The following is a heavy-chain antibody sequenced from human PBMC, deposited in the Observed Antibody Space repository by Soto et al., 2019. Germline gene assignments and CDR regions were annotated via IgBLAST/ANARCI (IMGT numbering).Heavy chain of an antibody. Sequence: QVQLVESGGGVVQPGRSLRLSCAASGFTFSSYSIHWVRQAPGKGLEWVGVIAYDGNNKYYADSVKGRFTISRDNSKNTLFLQMNSLGAEDMAVYYCATDLGGYYDVDVWGQGTSLTVSS. V-gene: IGHV3-30-3*01. CDR1: GFTFSSYS. CDR3: ATDLGGYYDVDV. J-gene: IGHJ6*02. CDR2: IAYDGNNK.